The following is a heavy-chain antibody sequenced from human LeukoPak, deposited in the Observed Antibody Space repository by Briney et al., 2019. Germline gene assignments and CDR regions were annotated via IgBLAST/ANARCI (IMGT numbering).Heavy chain of an antibody. V-gene: IGHV1-46*01. Sequence: GASVKVSCKASGYTFTGYYMHWVRQAPGQGLEWMGIINPSGGSTSYAQKFQGRVTMTRDMSTSTVYMELSSLRSEDTAVYYCARAPSVISGVDYWGQGTLVTVSS. J-gene: IGHJ4*02. D-gene: IGHD2-21*01. CDR2: INPSGGST. CDR1: GYTFTGYY. CDR3: ARAPSVISGVDY.